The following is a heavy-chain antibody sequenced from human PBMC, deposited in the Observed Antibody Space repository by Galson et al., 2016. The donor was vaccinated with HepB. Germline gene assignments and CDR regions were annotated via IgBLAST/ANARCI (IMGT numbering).Heavy chain of an antibody. CDR1: GFNFTSYS. CDR2: ISFTGIYT. CDR3: SRDLGSSNYEYYFDY. J-gene: IGHJ4*02. Sequence: SLRLSCAASGFNFTSYSFNWVRQAPGKGLEWISYISFTGIYTNYEDSVRGRFTISRDNAKNSLYLQVNSLRAEDTAVYFWSRDLGSSNYEYYFDYWGQGALVTVSS. V-gene: IGHV3-21*01. D-gene: IGHD3-16*01.